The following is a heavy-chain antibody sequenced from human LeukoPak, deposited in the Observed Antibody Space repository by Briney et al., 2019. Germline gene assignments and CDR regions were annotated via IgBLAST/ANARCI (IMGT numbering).Heavy chain of an antibody. D-gene: IGHD6-25*01. CDR2: ISSSSSYI. CDR3: PRAIFSGRSGSDFGMAV. J-gene: IGHJ6*02. Sequence: PGGSLRLSCAASGFTFSSYSMNWVRQAPGKGLEWVSSISSSSSYIYYADSVKGRFTISRDNAKNSLYLQMNSLRAEDTAVYYCPRAIFSGRSGSDFGMAVWGQRTTVSLP. V-gene: IGHV3-21*01. CDR1: GFTFSSYS.